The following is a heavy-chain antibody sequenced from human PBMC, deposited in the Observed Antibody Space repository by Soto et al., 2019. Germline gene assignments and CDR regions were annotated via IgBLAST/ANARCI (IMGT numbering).Heavy chain of an antibody. CDR1: GFTFRMTS. CDR2: ISSSGGII. V-gene: IGHV3-48*02. D-gene: IGHD4-17*01. Sequence: EVQLVESGGGLVQPGGSLRLSCAASGFTFRMTSLNWVRQAPGKGLHWLAYISSSGGIIHYDDSVKGRFTVSRDNAKNQLYLQLDSLRDEDTAIYYCARAKMVHGDYEHYYAMDVWGQGTTVTVSS. CDR3: ARAKMVHGDYEHYYAMDV. J-gene: IGHJ6*02.